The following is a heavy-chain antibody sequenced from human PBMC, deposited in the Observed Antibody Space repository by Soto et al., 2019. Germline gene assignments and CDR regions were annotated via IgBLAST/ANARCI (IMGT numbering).Heavy chain of an antibody. CDR2: ISAYNGNT. CDR3: ARRETHYYYYGMDV. J-gene: IGHJ6*02. V-gene: IGHV1-18*01. Sequence: ASVKVSCKASGYTFTSYGISWVRQAPGQGLEWMGWISAYNGNTNYAQKLQGRVTMTTDTSTSTAYMELRSLRSDDTAVYYCARRETHYYYYGMDVWGQGTTVTVSS. CDR1: GYTFTSYG.